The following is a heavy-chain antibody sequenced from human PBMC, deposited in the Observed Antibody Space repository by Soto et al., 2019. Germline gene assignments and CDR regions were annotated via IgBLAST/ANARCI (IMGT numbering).Heavy chain of an antibody. D-gene: IGHD3-22*01. J-gene: IGHJ4*02. CDR2: IHSSGST. Sequence: SETLSLTCTVSGGSISGYYWSWIRQPPGKGLEWIGYIHSSGSTNYNPSLKSRVTMSVDTSANHFSLKLSSVTAADTALYYCARIRYYFDSGGYIFEYWGQGSQVTVSS. CDR1: GGSISGYY. V-gene: IGHV4-59*01. CDR3: ARIRYYFDSGGYIFEY.